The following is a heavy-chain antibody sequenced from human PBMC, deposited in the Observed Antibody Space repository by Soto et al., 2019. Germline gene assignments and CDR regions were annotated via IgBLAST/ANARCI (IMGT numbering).Heavy chain of an antibody. D-gene: IGHD4-17*01. CDR1: GLTFSSYA. Sequence: EVPLLESGGGLVQPGGSLRLSCAASGLTFSSYALTWVRQAPGKGLEWVSSISGSGGNTKYADSVKGRFTISRDNSTNMLFRQMNSLRAEDTAVYYCAIDPNGDYVGAFDYWGQGTLVTVSS. J-gene: IGHJ4*02. CDR3: AIDPNGDYVGAFDY. CDR2: ISGSGGNT. V-gene: IGHV3-23*01.